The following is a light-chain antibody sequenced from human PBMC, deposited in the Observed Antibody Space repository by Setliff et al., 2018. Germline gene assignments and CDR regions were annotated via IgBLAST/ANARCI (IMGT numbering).Light chain of an antibody. CDR2: GNT. V-gene: IGLV1-40*01. Sequence: VLTQPPSVSGAPGQRVTISCTGSSSNIGAGYDVHWYQQLPGTAPKLLIYGNTSRPSGVPDRFSGSKSGTSASLAITGLQAEDEADYYCQSYDSSLSGSRVFGGGTKVTVL. CDR3: QSYDSSLSGSRV. CDR1: SSNIGAGYD. J-gene: IGLJ3*02.